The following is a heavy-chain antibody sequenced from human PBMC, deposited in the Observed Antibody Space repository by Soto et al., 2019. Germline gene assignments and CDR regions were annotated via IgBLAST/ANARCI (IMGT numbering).Heavy chain of an antibody. CDR1: GGSFSGYY. V-gene: IGHV4-34*01. CDR2: INHSGST. CDR3: ARGLNAYRSPPHY. D-gene: IGHD6-13*01. J-gene: IGHJ4*02. Sequence: SETLSLTCAVYGGSFSGYYWSWIRQPPGKGLEWIGEINHSGSTNYNPSLKSRVTISVDTSKNQFSRKLSCVPDAHKAVYYCARGLNAYRSPPHYWGQGTLVTVS.